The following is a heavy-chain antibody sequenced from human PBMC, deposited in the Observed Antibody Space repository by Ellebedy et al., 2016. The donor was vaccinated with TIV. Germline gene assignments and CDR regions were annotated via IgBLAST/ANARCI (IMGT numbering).Heavy chain of an antibody. V-gene: IGHV3-30*03. D-gene: IGHD3-22*01. J-gene: IGHJ5*02. Sequence: GESLKISCAASGFTFSSYGMHWVRQAPGKGLEWVAVISYDGSNKYYADSVKGRFTISRDNSKNTLYLQMNSLRAEDTAVYYCARGNYSSGYYDWFDPWGQGALVTVSS. CDR2: ISYDGSNK. CDR1: GFTFSSYG. CDR3: ARGNYSSGYYDWFDP.